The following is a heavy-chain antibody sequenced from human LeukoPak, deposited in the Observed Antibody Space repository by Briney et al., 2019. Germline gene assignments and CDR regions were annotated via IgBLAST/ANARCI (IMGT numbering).Heavy chain of an antibody. V-gene: IGHV3-53*01. D-gene: IGHD6-19*01. CDR3: AREVMVAGTAVDY. Sequence: PGGSLRLSCAASGFTFSSNYMSWVRQDPGKGLEWVSVIYSGGSTYYADSVKGRFTISRDNSKNTLYLQMNSLRAEDTAVYYCAREVMVAGTAVDYWGQGTLVTVSS. CDR1: GFTFSSNY. CDR2: IYSGGST. J-gene: IGHJ4*02.